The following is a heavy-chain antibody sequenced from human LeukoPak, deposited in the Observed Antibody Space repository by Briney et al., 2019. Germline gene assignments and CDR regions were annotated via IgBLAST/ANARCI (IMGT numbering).Heavy chain of an antibody. J-gene: IGHJ4*02. CDR2: ISAYNGNT. CDR1: GYTFTSYG. CDR3: ARTRKPSIVVVPAALNV. V-gene: IGHV1-18*01. D-gene: IGHD2-2*01. Sequence: ASVKVSCKASGYTFTSYGISWVRQAPGQGLEWMGWISAYNGNTNYAQKLQGRVTMTTDTSTSTAYMELRSLRFDDTAVYYCARTRKPSIVVVPAALNVWGQGTLVTVSS.